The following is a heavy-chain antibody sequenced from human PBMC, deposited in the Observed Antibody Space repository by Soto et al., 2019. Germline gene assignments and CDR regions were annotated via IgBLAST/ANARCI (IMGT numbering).Heavy chain of an antibody. J-gene: IGHJ5*02. CDR3: ARDVYGDSLSHWFDP. D-gene: IGHD4-17*01. V-gene: IGHV3-21*01. CDR1: GFIFSSFG. CDR2: ISSSSSHI. Sequence: GGSLRLSCAASGFIFSSFGMNWVRQAPGKGLEWVSSISSSSSHIFYADSVKGRFTISRDNAKNSLYLQMNSLRAEDTAVYYCARDVYGDSLSHWFDPWGQGTLVTVSS.